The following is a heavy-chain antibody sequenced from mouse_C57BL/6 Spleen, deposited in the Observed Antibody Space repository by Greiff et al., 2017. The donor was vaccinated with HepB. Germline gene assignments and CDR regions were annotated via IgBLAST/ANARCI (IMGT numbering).Heavy chain of an antibody. CDR1: GYTFTSYW. CDR3: ARDSSGYSAMDY. J-gene: IGHJ4*01. CDR2: IYPSDSET. Sequence: QVQLQQPGAELVRPGSSVKLSCKASGYTFTSYWMDWVKQRPGQGLEWIGNIYPSDSETHYNQKFKDKATLTVDKSSSTAYMQLSSLTSEDSAVYCCARDSSGYSAMDYWGQGTSVTVSS. V-gene: IGHV1-61*01. D-gene: IGHD3-2*02.